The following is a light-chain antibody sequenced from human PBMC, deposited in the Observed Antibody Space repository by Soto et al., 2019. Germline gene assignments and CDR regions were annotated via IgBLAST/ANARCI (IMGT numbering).Light chain of an antibody. J-gene: IGKJ1*01. CDR1: QSISNW. CDR2: KAS. V-gene: IGKV1-5*03. Sequence: IQVTQSPSTMSASVGDRVTVTCRASQSISNWLAWYQQKPGKAPKLLIYKASSLESGVPSRFSGSGSGTEFIFTISSLQPDDFATYYCQQYNGTFGQGTKV. CDR3: QQYNGT.